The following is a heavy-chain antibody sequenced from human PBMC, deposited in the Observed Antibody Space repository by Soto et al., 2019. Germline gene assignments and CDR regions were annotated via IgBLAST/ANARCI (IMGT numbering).Heavy chain of an antibody. CDR1: GGSFTGYY. J-gene: IGHJ6*02. CDR3: VIDHSATAWLSPEIISGMDV. Sequence: PSETLSLTCAVYGGSFTGYYWSWIRQPPGKGLEWIGEINHSGSTIYNPSLKSRVTISIDTSKNQFSLKLNSVTAADTAVYYCVIDHSATAWLSPEIISGMDVWGQGTTVNVSS. V-gene: IGHV4-34*01. D-gene: IGHD3-22*01. CDR2: INHSGST.